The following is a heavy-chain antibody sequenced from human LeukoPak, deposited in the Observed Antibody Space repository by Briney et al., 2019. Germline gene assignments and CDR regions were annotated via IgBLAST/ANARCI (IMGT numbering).Heavy chain of an antibody. J-gene: IGHJ4*02. CDR2: LNPITDNT. D-gene: IGHD6-13*01. CDR1: GYTFTSYD. V-gene: IGHV1-8*01. CDR3: AIVRSSGSPPDNY. Sequence: ASVKVSCKASGYTFTSYDINWVRQATGQGLEWMGWLNPITDNTGYAQKFQGRVTMTRNTSISTAYMELSSLTSEDTAVYYCAIVRSSGSPPDNYWGQGTLVTVSS.